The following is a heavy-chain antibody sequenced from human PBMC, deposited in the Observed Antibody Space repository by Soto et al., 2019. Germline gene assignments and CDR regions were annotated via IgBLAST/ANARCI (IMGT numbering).Heavy chain of an antibody. Sequence: SETLSLTCAVYGGSFSAYYWSWIRQPPGKGLEWIGEINHSGSTNYNPSLKSRVTISVDTSKNQFSLKLSSVTAADTAVYYCARYPTYRSGGSCYSRSAFDIWGQGTMVT. CDR2: INHSGST. CDR3: ARYPTYRSGGSCYSRSAFDI. V-gene: IGHV4-34*01. CDR1: GGSFSAYY. J-gene: IGHJ3*02. D-gene: IGHD2-15*01.